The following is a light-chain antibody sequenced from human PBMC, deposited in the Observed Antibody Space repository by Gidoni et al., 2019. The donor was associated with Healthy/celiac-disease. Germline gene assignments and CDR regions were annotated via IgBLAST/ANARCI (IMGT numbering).Light chain of an antibody. V-gene: IGKV3-11*01. CDR3: QQRSNWPPLT. CDR1: QSVSSY. CDR2: DAS. J-gene: IGKJ4*01. Sequence: EIVLTQSPATLSLSPGERATLSCRASQSVSSYLAWYQQKPGQAPRRLIYDASNRATGIPARFSGSGSGTDFTLTISSLESEDFAVYYCQQRSNWPPLTFGGGTKVEIK.